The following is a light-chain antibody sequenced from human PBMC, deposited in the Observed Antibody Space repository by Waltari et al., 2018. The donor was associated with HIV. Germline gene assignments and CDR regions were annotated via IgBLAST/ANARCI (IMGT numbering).Light chain of an antibody. CDR2: EDL. V-gene: IGLV3-10*01. CDR3: NTTERNGNHRV. J-gene: IGLJ3*02. CDR1: TLPKTY. Sequence: SYEPTQPPSVSVSTGQTPRLTCSGDTLPKTYAHWYQQKSGQDPVLVIYEDLKRPSGLPDLFSGSSSGIMAILTISGGHVEDEADYSCNTTERNGNHRVFGGWPQLTVL.